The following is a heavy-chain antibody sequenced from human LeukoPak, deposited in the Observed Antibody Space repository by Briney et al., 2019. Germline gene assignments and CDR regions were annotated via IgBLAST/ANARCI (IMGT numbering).Heavy chain of an antibody. Sequence: GESLKISCKGSGYSFTSYLIGWVRQMPGKGLEWMGIIYPGDADTRYSPSFQGQVTISADKSISTAYLQWSSLKASDTAMHYCARPFSSWSPQDAFDIWGQGTMVTVSS. CDR3: ARPFSSWSPQDAFDI. V-gene: IGHV5-51*01. D-gene: IGHD6-13*01. CDR2: IYPGDADT. J-gene: IGHJ3*02. CDR1: GYSFTSYL.